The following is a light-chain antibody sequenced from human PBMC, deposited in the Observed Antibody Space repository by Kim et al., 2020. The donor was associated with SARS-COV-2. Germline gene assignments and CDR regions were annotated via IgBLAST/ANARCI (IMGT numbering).Light chain of an antibody. J-gene: IGKJ5*01. CDR3: QQSGT. CDR2: GAS. CDR1: QSVSSN. Sequence: ATLSVSQGERATLSCRAMQSVSSNLAWYHQKAGQAPRLLIYGASTRATGIPARFSGSGSGTEFTLTISSLQSEDFAVYYCQQSGTFGQGTRLEIK. V-gene: IGKV3-15*01.